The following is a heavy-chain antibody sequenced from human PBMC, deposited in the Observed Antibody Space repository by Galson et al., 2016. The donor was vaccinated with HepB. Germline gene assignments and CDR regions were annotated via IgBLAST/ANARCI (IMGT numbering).Heavy chain of an antibody. V-gene: IGHV3-7*01. D-gene: IGHD3-10*01. Sequence: SLRLSCAASGFTFNAHWMNWVRQAPGKGLEWVANIRGDGIVSYYAESVRGRFTIPRDNAKNLLYLQMNGLRVDETAVYYCSKEMTGSYFDWGQGTLVTVSS. CDR3: SKEMTGSYFD. J-gene: IGHJ4*02. CDR1: GFTFNAHW. CDR2: IRGDGIVS.